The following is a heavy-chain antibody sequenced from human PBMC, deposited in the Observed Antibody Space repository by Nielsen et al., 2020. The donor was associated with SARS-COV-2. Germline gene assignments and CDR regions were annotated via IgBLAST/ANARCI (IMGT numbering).Heavy chain of an antibody. CDR3: ARVRALGYSSGWPFDY. V-gene: IGHV1-69*01. D-gene: IGHD6-19*01. J-gene: IGHJ4*02. Sequence: VRPMPGNGLEGMGGIIPIFGTANDAQKFQGRVTITADESTSTAYMELSSLRSEDTAVYYCARVRALGYSSGWPFDYWGQGTLVTVSS. CDR2: IIPIFGTA.